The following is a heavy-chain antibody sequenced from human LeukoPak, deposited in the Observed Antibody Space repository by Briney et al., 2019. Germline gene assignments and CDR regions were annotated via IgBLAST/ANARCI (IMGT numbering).Heavy chain of an antibody. CDR3: ARRRDLYSGSYYPFDY. Sequence: SETLSLTCTVSGGSISSYYWSWIRQPPGKGLEWIGYIYYSGSTNYNPSLKSRVTISVDTSKNQFSLKLSSVTAADTAMYYCARRRDLYSGSYYPFDYWGQGTLVTVSS. J-gene: IGHJ4*02. D-gene: IGHD1-26*01. CDR2: IYYSGST. V-gene: IGHV4-59*01. CDR1: GGSISSYY.